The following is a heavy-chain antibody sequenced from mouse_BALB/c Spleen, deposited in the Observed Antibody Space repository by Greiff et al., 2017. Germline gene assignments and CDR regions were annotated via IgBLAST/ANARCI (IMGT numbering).Heavy chain of an antibody. CDR1: GFTFSSYA. CDR2: ISSGGST. V-gene: IGHV5-6-5*01. CDR3: ARGRGYNEY. D-gene: IGHD2-2*01. Sequence: DVHLVESGGGLVKPGGSLKLSCAASGFTFSSYAMSWVRQTPEKRLEWVASISSGGSTYYPDSVKGRFTITRDKARNIQYLQMSSLRSEDTAMYYCARGRGYNEYWGQGTTVTVSS. J-gene: IGHJ2*01.